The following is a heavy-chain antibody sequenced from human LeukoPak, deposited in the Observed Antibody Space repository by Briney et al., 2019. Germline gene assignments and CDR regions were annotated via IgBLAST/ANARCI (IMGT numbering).Heavy chain of an antibody. D-gene: IGHD3-10*01. CDR1: GYTFTSYG. CDR2: ISAYNGNT. CDR3: ARDYHGSGSYYSYYYYYGMDV. J-gene: IGHJ6*02. V-gene: IGHV1-18*01. Sequence: ASVKVSCKASGYTFTSYGISWVRQAPGQGLEWMEWISAYNGNTNYAQKLQGRVTMTTDTSTSTAYMELRSLRSDDTAVYYCARDYHGSGSYYSYYYYYGMDVWGQGTTVTVSS.